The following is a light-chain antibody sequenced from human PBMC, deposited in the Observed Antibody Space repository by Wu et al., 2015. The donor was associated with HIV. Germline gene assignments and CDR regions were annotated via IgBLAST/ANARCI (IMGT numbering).Light chain of an antibody. CDR1: QSVSSN. CDR2: GAS. V-gene: IGKV3-15*01. J-gene: IGKJ2*01. Sequence: EIVMTQSPATLSVSPGERATLSCRASQSVSSNLAWYQQKPGQAPRLLIYGASTRATGIPARFSGSGSGTEFTLTISSMQSEDFVVYYCQQYYVWPSFGQGTKLEIQ. CDR3: QQYYVWPS.